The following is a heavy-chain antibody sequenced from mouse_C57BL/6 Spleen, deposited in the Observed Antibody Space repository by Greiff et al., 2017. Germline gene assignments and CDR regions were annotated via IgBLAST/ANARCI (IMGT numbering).Heavy chain of an antibody. D-gene: IGHD2-5*01. CDR1: GFTFSDYY. CDR3: ARNYYSNYWYFDV. V-gene: IGHV5-12*01. J-gene: IGHJ1*03. Sequence: VMLVESGGGLVQPGGSLKLSCAASGFTFSDYYMYWVRQTPEKRLEWVAYISNGGGSTYYPDTVKGRFTISRDNAKNTLYLQMSRLKSEDTAMYYCARNYYSNYWYFDVWGTGTTVTVSS. CDR2: ISNGGGST.